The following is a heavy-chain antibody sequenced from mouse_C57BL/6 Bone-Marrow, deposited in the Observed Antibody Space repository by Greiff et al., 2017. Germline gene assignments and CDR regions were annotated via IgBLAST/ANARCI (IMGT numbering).Heavy chain of an antibody. CDR3: ARHGVYWYFDY. V-gene: IGHV5-6*01. D-gene: IGHD2-1*01. Sequence: EVKLMESGGDLVKPGGSLKLSCAASGFTFSSYGMSWVRQTPDKRLEWVGTISSGGSYTYYPDSVKGRITISRDNAKNTLYLQMSSLKSEDTAMYYCARHGVYWYFDYWGQGTTLTVSS. CDR1: GFTFSSYG. CDR2: ISSGGSYT. J-gene: IGHJ2*01.